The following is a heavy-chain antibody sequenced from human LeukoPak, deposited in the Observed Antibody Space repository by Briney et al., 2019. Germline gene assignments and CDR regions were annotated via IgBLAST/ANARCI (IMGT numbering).Heavy chain of an antibody. Sequence: SETLSLTCSVSGGSISSGRYYWSWIRQPAGKGLEWIGRIYTSGSTNYNPSLRSRVTISVDTSKNQFSLKLSSVTAADTAVYYCAREGVNSPHGYFDLWGRGTLVTVSS. CDR1: GGSISSGRYY. V-gene: IGHV4-61*02. J-gene: IGHJ2*01. CDR3: AREGVNSPHGYFDL. CDR2: IYTSGST. D-gene: IGHD4-23*01.